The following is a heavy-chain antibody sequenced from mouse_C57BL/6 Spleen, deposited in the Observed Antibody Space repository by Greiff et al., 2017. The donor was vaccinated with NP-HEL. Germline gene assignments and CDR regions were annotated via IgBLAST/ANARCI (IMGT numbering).Heavy chain of an antibody. J-gene: IGHJ2*01. CDR2: IYPGDGDT. Sequence: VQLQESGPELVKPGASVKISCKASGYAFSSSWMNWVKQRPGKGLEWIGRIYPGDGDTNYNGKFKGKATLTADKSSSTAYMQRSSLTSEDSAVYLCAEGYCGSSALFDYWGQGTTLTVSA. CDR3: AEGYCGSSALFDY. D-gene: IGHD1-1*01. V-gene: IGHV1-82*01. CDR1: GYAFSSSW.